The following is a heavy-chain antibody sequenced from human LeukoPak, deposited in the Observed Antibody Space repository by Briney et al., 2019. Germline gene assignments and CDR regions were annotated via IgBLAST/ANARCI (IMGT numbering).Heavy chain of an antibody. V-gene: IGHV3-33*01. Sequence: GGSLRLSCAASGFTFSSYGMHWVRQAPGKGLEWVAVIWYDGSNKYYADSVKGRFTISRDNSKNTLYLQMNSLRAEDTAVYYCASGAPYYYDSSGVTDAIDIWGQGTMVTVSS. CDR1: GFTFSSYG. J-gene: IGHJ3*02. CDR2: IWYDGSNK. CDR3: ASGAPYYYDSSGVTDAIDI. D-gene: IGHD3-22*01.